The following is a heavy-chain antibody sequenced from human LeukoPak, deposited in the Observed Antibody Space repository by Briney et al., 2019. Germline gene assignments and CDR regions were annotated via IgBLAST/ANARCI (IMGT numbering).Heavy chain of an antibody. CDR1: GFSFNNYA. CDR2: IIGSSGTA. V-gene: IGHV3-23*01. J-gene: IGHJ4*02. D-gene: IGHD5-12*01. CDR3: AKGAYDYIEIAYFDY. Sequence: PGGSLRLSCVASGFSFNNYAMNWVRQAPGKGLEWVSLIIGSSGTAFYADSVEGRFTISRDKSKSTLYLQMNSLRAEDTAVYYCAKGAYDYIEIAYFDYWGQGSLVTVSS.